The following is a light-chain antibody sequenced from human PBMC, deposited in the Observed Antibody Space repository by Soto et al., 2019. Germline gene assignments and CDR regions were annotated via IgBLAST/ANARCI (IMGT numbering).Light chain of an antibody. J-gene: IGLJ6*01. CDR3: TSYSRYRVLV. Sequence: QSVLTQPASVSGSLGQSITISCTGTSSDIGGYKYVSWYQQHPGKAPKLIIFEVSNRPSGVSDRFSGSNSGNTASLTISGLQAEDEADYYCTSYSRYRVLVFGRGTKVTVL. V-gene: IGLV2-14*01. CDR1: SSDIGGYKY. CDR2: EVS.